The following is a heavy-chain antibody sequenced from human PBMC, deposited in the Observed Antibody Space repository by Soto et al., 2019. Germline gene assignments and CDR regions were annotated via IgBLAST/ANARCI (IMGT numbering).Heavy chain of an antibody. V-gene: IGHV3-23*01. J-gene: IGHJ5*02. CDR1: GFTFSSYA. CDR2: ISGSVGST. CDR3: AKAPVYAAAGANWFDP. D-gene: IGHD6-13*01. Sequence: PGGSLRLSCAASGFTFSSYAMSWVRQAPGKGLEWVSAISGSVGSTYYADSVKGRSTISRDNSKNTLYLQMNSLRAEDTAVYYCAKAPVYAAAGANWFDPWGQGTLVTFSS.